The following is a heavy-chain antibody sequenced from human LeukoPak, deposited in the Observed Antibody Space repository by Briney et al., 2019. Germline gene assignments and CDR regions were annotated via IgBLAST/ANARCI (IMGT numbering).Heavy chain of an antibody. Sequence: GGSLRLSCAASGFTFSSYAMHWVRQAPGKGLEWVAVISYDGSNKYYADSVKGRFTISRDNSKNTLYLQMNSLRAEDTAVYYCARDREWVLDYWGQGTLVTVSS. CDR2: ISYDGSNK. D-gene: IGHD3-22*01. J-gene: IGHJ4*02. CDR3: ARDREWVLDY. V-gene: IGHV3-30*04. CDR1: GFTFSSYA.